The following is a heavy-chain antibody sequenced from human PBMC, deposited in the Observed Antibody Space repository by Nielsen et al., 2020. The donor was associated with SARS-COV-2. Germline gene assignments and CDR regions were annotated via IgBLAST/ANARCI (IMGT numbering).Heavy chain of an antibody. Sequence: GESLKISCAASGFTFSSYAMSWVRQAPGKGLEWVSAISGSGGSTYYADSVKGRFTISRDNAKNSLYLQMNSLRAEDTAVYYCVRDLDGGAYWGQGTLVTVSS. CDR1: GFTFSSYA. CDR3: VRDLDGGAY. J-gene: IGHJ4*02. CDR2: ISGSGGST. V-gene: IGHV3-23*01. D-gene: IGHD3-10*01.